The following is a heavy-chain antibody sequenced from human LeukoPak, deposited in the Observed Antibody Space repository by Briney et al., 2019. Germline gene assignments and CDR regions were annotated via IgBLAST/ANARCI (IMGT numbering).Heavy chain of an antibody. Sequence: GGSLRLSCAASGFTFSNYWMSWVRQAPGKGLVWVSRINSDGSSRHYADSVKGRFTISRDNAKNTLHLQMNSLRDEDTAMYYCARVSAPGTSGWYFGYWGQGTLVTVSS. D-gene: IGHD6-19*01. CDR3: ARVSAPGTSGWYFGY. CDR1: GFTFSNYW. V-gene: IGHV3-74*01. J-gene: IGHJ4*01. CDR2: INSDGSSR.